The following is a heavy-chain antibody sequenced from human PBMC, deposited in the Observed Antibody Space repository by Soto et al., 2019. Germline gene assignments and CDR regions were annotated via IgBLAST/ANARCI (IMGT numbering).Heavy chain of an antibody. J-gene: IGHJ5*01. Sequence: SETLSLTCTVSGDSISSPDYYWSWIRQAPGKGLELIGYVYYRGSTYYTPSFESRVSISVDTSKNQFSLRLTSVTAADSAMYFCTRVTFTPNWFDSWGQGILVTVSS. CDR1: GDSISSPDYY. D-gene: IGHD2-15*01. CDR3: TRVTFTPNWFDS. V-gene: IGHV4-30-4*01. CDR2: VYYRGST.